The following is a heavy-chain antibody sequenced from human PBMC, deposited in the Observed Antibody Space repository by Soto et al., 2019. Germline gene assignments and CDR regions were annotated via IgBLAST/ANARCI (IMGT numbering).Heavy chain of an antibody. D-gene: IGHD1-26*01. CDR2: IYHSGST. CDR1: GYSISSGYY. CDR3: ARGYGSYWTGGPFDY. Sequence: NPSETLSLTCAVSGYSISSGYYWGWIRQPPGKGLEWIGSIYHSGSTYYNPSLKSRVTISVDTSKNQFSLKLSSVTAADTAVYYCARGYGSYWTGGPFDYWGQGTLVTVSS. V-gene: IGHV4-38-2*01. J-gene: IGHJ4*02.